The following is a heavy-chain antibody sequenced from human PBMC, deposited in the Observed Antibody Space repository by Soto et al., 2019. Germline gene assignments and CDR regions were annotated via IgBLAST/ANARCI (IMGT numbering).Heavy chain of an antibody. CDR1: GFTFSSYA. J-gene: IGHJ6*02. V-gene: IGHV3-30-3*01. CDR3: ARAGMRAVAGYYGMDV. Sequence: GGSLRLSCAASGFTFSSYAMHWVRQAPGKGLEWVAVISYDGSNKYYADSVKGRFTISRDNSKNTLYLQINSLRAEDTAVYYCARAGMRAVAGYYGMDVWGQGTTVTVSS. D-gene: IGHD6-19*01. CDR2: ISYDGSNK.